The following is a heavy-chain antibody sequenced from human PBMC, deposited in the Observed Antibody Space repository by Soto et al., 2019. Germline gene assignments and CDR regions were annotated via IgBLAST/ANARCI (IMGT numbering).Heavy chain of an antibody. V-gene: IGHV3-30-3*01. CDR2: ISYDGSNK. CDR3: PRDRPVTTGYYYYGMDV. CDR1: SFTFNSYS. D-gene: IGHD4-4*01. Sequence: SLRLSFAACSFTFNSYSMDGVRHAPGKGLEWVAVISYDGSNKYYADSVKGRFTISRDNSKNTLYLQMNSLRAEDTAVYYCPRDRPVTTGYYYYGMDVWGQRTTVTVSS. J-gene: IGHJ6*02.